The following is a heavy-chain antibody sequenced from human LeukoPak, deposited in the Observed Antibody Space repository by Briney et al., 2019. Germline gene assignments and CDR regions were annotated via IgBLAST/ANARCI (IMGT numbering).Heavy chain of an antibody. CDR3: ARTSIAARRANAFDI. CDR2: IYHSGST. D-gene: IGHD6-6*01. J-gene: IGHJ3*02. Sequence: PSETLSLTCAVSGGSISSGGYSWSWIRQPPGKGLEWIGYIYHSGSTYYNPSLKSRVTISVDRSKNQFSLKLSSVTAADTAVYYCARTSIAARRANAFDIWGQGTMVTVSS. V-gene: IGHV4-30-2*01. CDR1: GGSISSGGYS.